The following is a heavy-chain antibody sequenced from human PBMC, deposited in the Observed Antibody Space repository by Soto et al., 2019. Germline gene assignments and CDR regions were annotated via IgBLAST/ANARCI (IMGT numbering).Heavy chain of an antibody. J-gene: IGHJ4*02. Sequence: GGSLRLSCAASGFTFSSCSMNWVRQAPGKGLEWVSYIGGSRNSVFYADSVKGRFTISRDNAQNSLYLQMNNLRAEDTAVYYCAKSDYGDFYFDSWGQGLLVTVSS. CDR2: IGGSRNSV. V-gene: IGHV3-48*01. CDR3: AKSDYGDFYFDS. D-gene: IGHD4-17*01. CDR1: GFTFSSCS.